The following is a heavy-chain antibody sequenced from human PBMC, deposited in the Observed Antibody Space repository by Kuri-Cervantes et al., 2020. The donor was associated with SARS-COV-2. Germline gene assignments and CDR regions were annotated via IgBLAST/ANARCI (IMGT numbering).Heavy chain of an antibody. CDR1: GFLFSASA. J-gene: IGHJ4*02. CDR3: TSTGYDSSGYYPDY. Sequence: GESLKISCAVSGFLFSASAIHWVRQASGKGLEWVGRVRGKANNYATAYAASVKGRFTISRDDSKNMAYLQMNSLKTEDTAVYYCTSTGYDSSGYYPDYWGQGTLVTVSS. CDR2: VRGKANNYAT. V-gene: IGHV3-73*01. D-gene: IGHD3-22*01.